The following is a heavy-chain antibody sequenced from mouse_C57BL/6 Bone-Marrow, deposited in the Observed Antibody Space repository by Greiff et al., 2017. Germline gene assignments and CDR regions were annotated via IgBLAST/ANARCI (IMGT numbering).Heavy chain of an antibody. V-gene: IGHV5-6*01. J-gene: IGHJ4*01. CDR1: GFTFSSYG. CDR2: ISSGGSYT. D-gene: IGHD1-1*02. Sequence: EVMLVESGGDLVKPGGSLKLSCAASGFTFSSYGMSWVRQTPDKRLEWVATISSGGSYTYYPDSVKGRFTLSRDNAKNTLYLQMSRLKSEDTAMYYCASLWFYCAMEFWGTGTSVTVSS. CDR3: ASLWFYCAMEF.